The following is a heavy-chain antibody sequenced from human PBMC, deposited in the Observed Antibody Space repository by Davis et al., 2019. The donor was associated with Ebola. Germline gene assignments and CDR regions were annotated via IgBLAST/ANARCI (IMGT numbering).Heavy chain of an antibody. CDR2: ILASGST. J-gene: IGHJ4*02. CDR1: DASINTYY. Sequence: SETLSLTCNVSDASINTYYWSWIRQPAGKGLEWIGRILASGSTNYNTSLKSRVTISADTSKNQFSLTLDSVTAADTAIYFCARDRHDSTAYGFWGQGILVTVSS. V-gene: IGHV4-4*07. D-gene: IGHD2-2*01. CDR3: ARDRHDSTAYGF.